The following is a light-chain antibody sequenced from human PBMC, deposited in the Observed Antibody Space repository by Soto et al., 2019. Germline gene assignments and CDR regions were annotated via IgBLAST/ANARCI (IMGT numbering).Light chain of an antibody. CDR1: QRVSAN. CDR2: GAS. J-gene: IGKJ5*01. Sequence: EIVLTQSPGTPSLSPGERAILSCRASQRVSANYLSWYLQKPGQPPRLLVYGASTRATGIPARFSGSGSGTEFTLTISSLQSADFAVYYCQQYNNWPPITFGQGTRLEIK. CDR3: QQYNNWPPIT. V-gene: IGKV3-15*01.